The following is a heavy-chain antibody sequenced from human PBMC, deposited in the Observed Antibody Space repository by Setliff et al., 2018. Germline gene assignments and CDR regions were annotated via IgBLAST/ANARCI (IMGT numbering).Heavy chain of an antibody. V-gene: IGHV4-59*08. J-gene: IGHJ4*02. CDR3: ARHEFVGGYYGSVTYRHFDY. CDR1: GGSINTYY. Sequence: SETLSLTCTVSGGSINTYYWSWIRQPPGKGLEWIGYIYYSGSTNYNPSLQSRVTISVDTSKNQFSLQVTSLAATDMALYFCARHEFVGGYYGSVTYRHFDYWGQGILVTVSS. D-gene: IGHD3-10*01. CDR2: IYYSGST.